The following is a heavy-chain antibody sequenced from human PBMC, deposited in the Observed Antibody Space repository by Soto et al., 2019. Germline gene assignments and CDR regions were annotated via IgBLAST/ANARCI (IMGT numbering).Heavy chain of an antibody. D-gene: IGHD4-17*01. Sequence: QITLKESGPTLVKPTQTLTLTCTFSGFSLSTSGVGVGWIRQSPGKDLEGLALIYWNDDKRYSPSLKSKLTITKYTSQPHVVLTMTNMDPVDTHTYYCVHSPTVTSQSALYYCDGMDFWGQGTTVTVSS. J-gene: IGHJ6*02. CDR3: VHSPTVTSQSALYYCDGMDF. CDR1: GFSLSTSGVG. CDR2: IYWNDDK. V-gene: IGHV2-5*01.